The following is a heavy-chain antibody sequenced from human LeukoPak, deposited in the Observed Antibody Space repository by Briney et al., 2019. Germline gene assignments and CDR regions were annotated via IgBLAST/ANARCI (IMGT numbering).Heavy chain of an antibody. CDR1: GFTFGGYG. V-gene: IGHV3-33*01. CDR3: TRYNNDHFDY. CDR2: IAYDGSRA. Sequence: GGSLRLSCAGSGFTFGGYGMHWFRQTPGKGLEWVAVIAYDGSRAFYADSVKGRFTISRDNSENTMSVQMDDLRAEDTAVYYCTRYNNDHFDYWGQGTQVTVSS. J-gene: IGHJ4*02. D-gene: IGHD1-14*01.